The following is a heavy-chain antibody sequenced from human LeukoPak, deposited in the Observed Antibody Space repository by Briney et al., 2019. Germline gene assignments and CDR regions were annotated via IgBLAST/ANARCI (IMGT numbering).Heavy chain of an antibody. CDR2: INPSGGST. CDR1: GYTFTHYY. CDR3: ARSPYTYGSLFYLDY. D-gene: IGHD5-18*01. J-gene: IGHJ4*02. V-gene: IGHV1-46*01. Sequence: ASVKVSCKASGYTFTHYYIHWVRQAPGQGLEWMGIINPSGGSTTYAQKFQGRVTLTRDTSTSTVYMELSNLRSEDTAVYYCARSPYTYGSLFYLDYWGQGTLVTVSS.